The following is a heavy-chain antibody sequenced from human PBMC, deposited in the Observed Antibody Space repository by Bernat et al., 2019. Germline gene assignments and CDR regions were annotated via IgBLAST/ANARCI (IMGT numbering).Heavy chain of an antibody. Sequence: QITLKESGPTLVKPTQTLTLTCTFSGFSLSSTAVGVGWIRQPPGKPLEWLALIYWNDDNKYSPSLKNRLSITKDTSGNQVVLTLTNVDPVDTATYFCAPGSGCLLDHLGPRTLVTVSS. CDR1: GFSLSSTAVG. D-gene: IGHD6-19*01. J-gene: IGHJ4*02. CDR2: IYWNDDN. V-gene: IGHV2-5*01. CDR3: APGSGCLLDH.